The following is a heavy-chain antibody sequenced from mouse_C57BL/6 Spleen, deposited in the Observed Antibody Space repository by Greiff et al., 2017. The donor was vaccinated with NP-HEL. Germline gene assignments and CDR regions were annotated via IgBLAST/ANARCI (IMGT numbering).Heavy chain of an antibody. D-gene: IGHD1-1*01. CDR3: ARSPLFTTVVASDY. J-gene: IGHJ2*01. CDR2: IDPSDSYT. CDR1: GYTFTSYW. Sequence: QVQLKESGAELVKPGASVKLSCKASGYTFTSYWMQWVKQRPGQGLEWIGEIDPSDSYTNYNQKFKGKATLTVDTSSSTAYMQLSSLTSEDSAVYYCARSPLFTTVVASDYWGQGTTLTVSS. V-gene: IGHV1-50*01.